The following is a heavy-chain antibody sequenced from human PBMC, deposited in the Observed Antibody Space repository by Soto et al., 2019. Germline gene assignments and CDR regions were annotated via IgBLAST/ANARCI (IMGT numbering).Heavy chain of an antibody. J-gene: IGHJ6*02. CDR1: GYNFGSYA. Sequence: VHLLESGGGLVQPGGSLRLSCVASGYNFGSYAMMWVRQAPEKGLEWISTIGGGGIGSYYADSVKGRFTISKDNSKNTLSLQMNSLRAEDTAVYYCTRDAPGERPYYFYYYGMDVWGQGTTVTVSS. V-gene: IGHV3-23*01. CDR2: IGGGGIGS. CDR3: TRDAPGERPYYFYYYGMDV.